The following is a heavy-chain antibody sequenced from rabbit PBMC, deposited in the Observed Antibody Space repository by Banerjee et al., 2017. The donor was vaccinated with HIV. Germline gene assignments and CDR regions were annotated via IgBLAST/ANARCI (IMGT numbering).Heavy chain of an antibody. CDR2: IYAGSSGST. D-gene: IGHD4-1*01. CDR1: GFDFSGSSW. V-gene: IGHV1S45*01. Sequence: QEQLEESGGGLVQPGGSLKLSCKASGFDFSGSSWMTWVRQAPGKGLEWIACIYAGSSGSTQYANWAKGRFTISKISSTTVTLQMTSLTAADTATYFCARDLAGVVGWNFNLWGPGTLVTVS. CDR3: ARDLAGVVGWNFNL. J-gene: IGHJ4*01.